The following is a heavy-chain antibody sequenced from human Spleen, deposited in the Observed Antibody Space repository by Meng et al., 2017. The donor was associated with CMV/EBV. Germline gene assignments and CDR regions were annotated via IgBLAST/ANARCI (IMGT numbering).Heavy chain of an antibody. V-gene: IGHV1-2*02. CDR3: ARGPRTRMVRGTNWFDP. CDR1: GYTFKGYD. Sequence: GYTFKGYDIHWVRQAPGEGIEWMGWINPTSGGANYAEKFQGRVTMTRDTSINTGYMELSSLSSDDTAVYYCARGPRTRMVRGTNWFDPWGQGSLVTVSS. CDR2: INPTSGGA. D-gene: IGHD3-10*01. J-gene: IGHJ5*02.